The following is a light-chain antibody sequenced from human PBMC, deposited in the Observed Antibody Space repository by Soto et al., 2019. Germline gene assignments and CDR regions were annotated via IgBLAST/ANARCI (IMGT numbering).Light chain of an antibody. V-gene: IGLV3-21*02. CDR3: QVWDTTTTHRV. Sequence: SYELTQPPSVSLAPGQTARITCGGNNIESKSVHWYQQKPGQAPVLVVYDDSDRPSGIPERFSGSSSGNTATLTIIRVEAGDEADYFCQVWDTTTTHRVFGGGTKLTVL. CDR1: NIESKS. CDR2: DDS. J-gene: IGLJ2*01.